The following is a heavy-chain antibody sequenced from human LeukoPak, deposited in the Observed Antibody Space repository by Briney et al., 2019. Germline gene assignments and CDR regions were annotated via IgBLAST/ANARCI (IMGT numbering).Heavy chain of an antibody. Sequence: VSVKVSCKGSGYTFTGYYMHWVRQAPGQGLEWMGRLDPNSGGSNYGQKFQGRVTLTGDTSTSTAYMELSRLTSDDTAMYYCAVLGYCTGNSCYTFSYFDYWGQGTPVTVSS. V-gene: IGHV1-2*06. CDR1: GYTFTGYY. D-gene: IGHD2-15*01. CDR2: LDPNSGGS. J-gene: IGHJ4*02. CDR3: AVLGYCTGNSCYTFSYFDY.